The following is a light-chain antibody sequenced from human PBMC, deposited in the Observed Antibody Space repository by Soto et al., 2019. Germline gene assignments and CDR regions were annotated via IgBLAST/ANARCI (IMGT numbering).Light chain of an antibody. Sequence: DFQMTQSPSTLSASVGDRVTITCRASQNIRSRLAWYQQKRGKAPKLXIYKASTLKSGVPSRFSGSGSGTDFTLTISSLQPDDFETDYCQHYNSYSEAFGQGTKVDIK. CDR2: KAS. V-gene: IGKV1-5*03. CDR3: QHYNSYSEA. CDR1: QNIRSR. J-gene: IGKJ1*01.